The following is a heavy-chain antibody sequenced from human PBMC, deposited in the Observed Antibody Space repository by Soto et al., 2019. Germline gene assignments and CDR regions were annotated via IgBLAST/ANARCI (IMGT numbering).Heavy chain of an antibody. CDR2: IYYSGST. Sequence: SETLSLTCTVSGGSISSGGYYWSWIRQHPGKGLEWIGYIYYSGSTYYNPSLKSRVTISVDTSKNQFSLKLSSVTAADTAVYYCARTIAAAGAGMDVWGQGTTVTVSS. CDR1: GGSISSGGYY. J-gene: IGHJ6*02. V-gene: IGHV4-31*03. D-gene: IGHD6-13*01. CDR3: ARTIAAAGAGMDV.